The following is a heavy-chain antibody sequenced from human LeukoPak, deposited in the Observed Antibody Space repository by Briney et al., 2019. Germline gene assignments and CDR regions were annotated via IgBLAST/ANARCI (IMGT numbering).Heavy chain of an antibody. Sequence: SGGSLRLSCAASGFTFSGYSFSWVRQVPGKGLEWVSSISSSSYLYYTDSVKGRFTFSRDNAKNSLYLQMNSLRAEDTAVYYCARRGAGSGWSIDYWGQGTLVTVSS. V-gene: IGHV3-21*01. J-gene: IGHJ4*02. CDR2: ISSSSYL. CDR3: ARRGAGSGWSIDY. D-gene: IGHD6-19*01. CDR1: GFTFSGYS.